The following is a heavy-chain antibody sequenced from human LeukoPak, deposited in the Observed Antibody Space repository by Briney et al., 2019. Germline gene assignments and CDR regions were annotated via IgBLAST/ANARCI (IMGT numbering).Heavy chain of an antibody. CDR1: GFAFSNHA. V-gene: IGHV3-23*01. CDR3: AGSGSGHSYGMDV. Sequence: GGSLRLSCTASGFAFSNHAMSWVRQAPGKGLEWVSSISISGGTTYYADSVKGRFTISRENSKSTLYLQMNSLRAEDTAVYYCAGSGSGHSYGMDVWGQGTTVTVSS. D-gene: IGHD3-10*01. CDR2: ISISGGTT. J-gene: IGHJ6*02.